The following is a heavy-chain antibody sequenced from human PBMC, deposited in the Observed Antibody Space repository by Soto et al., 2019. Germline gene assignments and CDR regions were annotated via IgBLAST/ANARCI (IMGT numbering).Heavy chain of an antibody. CDR2: INAYNGDT. J-gene: IGHJ4*02. CDR1: GYMFTSYG. CDR3: ERGLGCVDYGDYCYFDY. D-gene: IGHD4-17*01. Sequence: ASVKVSCKTSGYMFTSYGFSWVRQAPGQGLEWMGRINAYNGDTNYAQKVKGRVTMTTDTSTSTAYMELRSLRSDDTAVYYCERGLGCVDYGDYCYFDYWGQGTLVTVSS. V-gene: IGHV1-18*01.